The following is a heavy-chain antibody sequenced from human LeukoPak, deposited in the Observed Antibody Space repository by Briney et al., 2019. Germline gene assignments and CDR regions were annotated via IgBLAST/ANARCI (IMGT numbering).Heavy chain of an antibody. CDR1: GYTLTELS. Sequence: ASVKVSCKVSGYTLTELSMHWVRQAPGKGLEWMGGFDPEDGETIYAQKFQGRVTMTEDTSTDTAYMELSSLRSEDTAVYYCARGFEFIVRGVITSNWFDPWGQGTLVTVSS. CDR3: ARGFEFIVRGVITSNWFDP. CDR2: FDPEDGET. D-gene: IGHD3-10*01. J-gene: IGHJ5*02. V-gene: IGHV1-24*01.